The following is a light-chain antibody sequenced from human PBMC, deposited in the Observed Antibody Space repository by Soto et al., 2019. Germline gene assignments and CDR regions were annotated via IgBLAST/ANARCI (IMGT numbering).Light chain of an antibody. J-gene: IGKJ1*01. V-gene: IGKV1-5*03. CDR2: KAS. CDR3: QQYYTYSRT. Sequence: DIQMTQSPSTLSASVGDRVTITCRASQSISSWLAWYQQKPGKAPDLLIYKASSLESGVPSRFSGSGSGTEFTLTISSLQPDDFAVYYCQQYYTYSRTFGQGTKVEIK. CDR1: QSISSW.